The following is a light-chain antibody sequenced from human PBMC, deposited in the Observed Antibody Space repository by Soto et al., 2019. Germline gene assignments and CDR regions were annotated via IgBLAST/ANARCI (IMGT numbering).Light chain of an antibody. V-gene: IGLV1-40*01. CDR3: QSYVSSLSGHVV. CDR1: SSNIGAGYD. Sequence: QSVLTQPPSVSGAPGQRVTISCTGSSSNIGAGYDVHWYQQLPGTAPKLLIYGNSNRPSGVPDRFSGSKSGTSASLPITGLQAEDEGGYYCQSYVSSLSGHVVFGGGTKLTVL. J-gene: IGLJ2*01. CDR2: GNS.